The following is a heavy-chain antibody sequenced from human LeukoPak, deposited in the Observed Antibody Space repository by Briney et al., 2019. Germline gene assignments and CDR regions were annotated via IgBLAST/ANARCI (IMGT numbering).Heavy chain of an antibody. CDR2: INPSGGST. D-gene: IGHD3-10*01. CDR1: GYTLTSYY. CDR3: ARGPRITLVRGGQWYFYMDV. V-gene: IGHV1-46*01. J-gene: IGHJ6*03. Sequence: ASVKVSWRASGYTLTSYYIHWVRQAPGQGLEWMGIINPSGGSTNYAQQFQGRVTMTRDTSTSTVYMELSSLRSDDTAVYYCARGPRITLVRGGQWYFYMDVWGKGTTVTVSS.